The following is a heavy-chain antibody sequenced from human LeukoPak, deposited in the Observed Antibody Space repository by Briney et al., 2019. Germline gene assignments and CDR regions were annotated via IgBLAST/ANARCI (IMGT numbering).Heavy chain of an antibody. D-gene: IGHD5-24*01. J-gene: IGHJ4*02. CDR3: ARVGGDGYNNDY. Sequence: SVKVSCKASGDTFSSYAISWVRQAPGQGLEWMGGNIPIFGTANYAQKFQGRVTITADESTSTAYMELSSLRSEDTAVYYCARVGGDGYNNDYWGQGTLVTVSS. CDR2: NIPIFGTA. CDR1: GDTFSSYA. V-gene: IGHV1-69*13.